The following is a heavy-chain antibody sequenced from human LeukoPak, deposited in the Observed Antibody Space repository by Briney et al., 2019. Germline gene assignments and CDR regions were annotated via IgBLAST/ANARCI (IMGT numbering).Heavy chain of an antibody. CDR2: ISWNSGSI. J-gene: IGHJ4*02. CDR3: AKAPNLEWELPAFDY. D-gene: IGHD1-26*01. V-gene: IGHV3-9*03. CDR1: GFTFDDYA. Sequence: GRSLRLSCAASGFTFDDYAMHWVRQAPGKGLEWVSGISWNSGSIGYADSVKGRFTISRDNAKNSLYLQMNSLRAEDMALYYCAKAPNLEWELPAFDYWGQGTLVTVSS.